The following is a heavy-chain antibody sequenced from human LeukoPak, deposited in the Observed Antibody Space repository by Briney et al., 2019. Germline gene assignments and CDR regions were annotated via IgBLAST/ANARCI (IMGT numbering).Heavy chain of an antibody. CDR3: TSSYGSGNG. Sequence: PGGSLRLSCAASGFSFSYAWMSWVRQAPGKGLEWVGRIKTRPEGGTTDYAEPVKGRFTIYRDDSENTLYLQMNSLKTEDTAVYYCTSSYGSGNGWGQGTLVTVSS. J-gene: IGHJ4*02. CDR1: GFSFSYAW. CDR2: IKTRPEGGTT. V-gene: IGHV3-15*01. D-gene: IGHD3-10*01.